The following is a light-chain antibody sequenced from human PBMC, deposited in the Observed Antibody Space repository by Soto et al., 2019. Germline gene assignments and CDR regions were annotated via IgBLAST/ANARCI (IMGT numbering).Light chain of an antibody. J-gene: IGKJ3*01. V-gene: IGKV3-15*01. CDR2: GAS. CDR3: QQYNNWPPGFT. Sequence: EIVMTQSPATLSVSPGERATLSCRASQSVSSNLAWYQQKPGQAPRLLIYGASTRATGIPARFSGSGSGTELTITISSLQSEDFAVYYCQQYNNWPPGFTFGPGTKVDIK. CDR1: QSVSSN.